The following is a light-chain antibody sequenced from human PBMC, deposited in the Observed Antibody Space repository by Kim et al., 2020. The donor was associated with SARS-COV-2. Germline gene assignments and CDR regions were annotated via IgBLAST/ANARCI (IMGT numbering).Light chain of an antibody. CDR1: QDISNY. J-gene: IGKJ2*01. CDR3: QQYDNLPYT. CDR2: DAS. Sequence: SASVGDRVTITCQARQDISNYLNWYQQKPGKAPKLLIDDASNLETGVPSRFSGSGSGTDFTFTISSLQPEDIATYYCQQYDNLPYTFGQGTKLEI. V-gene: IGKV1-33*01.